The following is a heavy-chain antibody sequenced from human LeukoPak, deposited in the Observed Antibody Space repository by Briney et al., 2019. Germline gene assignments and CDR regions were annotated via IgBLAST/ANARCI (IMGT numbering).Heavy chain of an antibody. CDR1: GGSISSSSYY. V-gene: IGHV4-39*07. Sequence: PSETLSLTCTVSGGSISSSSYYWGWIRQPPGKGLEWIGSIYYSGSTYYNPSLKSRVTISVDTSKNQFSLKLSSVTAADTAVYYCARGRSSSWFDYWGQGTLVTVSS. D-gene: IGHD6-13*01. CDR2: IYYSGST. J-gene: IGHJ4*02. CDR3: ARGRSSSWFDY.